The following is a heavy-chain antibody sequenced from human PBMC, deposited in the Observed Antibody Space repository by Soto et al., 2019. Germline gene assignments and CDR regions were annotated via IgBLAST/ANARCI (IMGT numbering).Heavy chain of an antibody. D-gene: IGHD3-10*01. CDR1: GGSFSGYY. V-gene: IGHV4-34*01. J-gene: IGHJ5*02. Sequence: PXATLSLTCAVYGGSFSGYYWSWIRQPPGKGLEWIGEINHSGSTNYNPSLKSRVTISVDTSKNQFSLKLSSVTAADTAVYYCARGRGVLLWFGDLHNWFDPWGQGTLVTVS. CDR3: ARGRGVLLWFGDLHNWFDP. CDR2: INHSGST.